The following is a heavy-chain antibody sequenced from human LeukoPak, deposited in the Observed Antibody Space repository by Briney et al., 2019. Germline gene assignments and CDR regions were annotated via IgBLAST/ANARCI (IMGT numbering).Heavy chain of an antibody. J-gene: IGHJ4*02. D-gene: IGHD6-19*01. CDR3: ARVPKAVADRGFDY. CDR2: INPNSGGA. Sequence: ASVKVSCKASGYTFTGYYMHWVRQAPGQGLEWMGWINPNSGGANYAQKFQGRVTMTRDTSISTAYMELSRLRSDDTAVYYCARVPKAVADRGFDYWGQGTLVTVSS. CDR1: GYTFTGYY. V-gene: IGHV1-2*02.